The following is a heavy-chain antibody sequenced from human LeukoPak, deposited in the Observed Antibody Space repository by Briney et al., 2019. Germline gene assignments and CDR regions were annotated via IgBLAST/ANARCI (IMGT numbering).Heavy chain of an antibody. CDR1: GYTFTGYY. Sequence: GASVKVSCKASGYTFTGYYMHWVRQAPGQGLEWMGWINPNSGGTNYAQKFQGRVTMTRDTSISTAYMELRSLRSDDTAVYYCARPSYSSGWYSNAFDIWGQGTMVTVSS. CDR3: ARPSYSSGWYSNAFDI. V-gene: IGHV1-2*02. D-gene: IGHD6-19*01. J-gene: IGHJ3*02. CDR2: INPNSGGT.